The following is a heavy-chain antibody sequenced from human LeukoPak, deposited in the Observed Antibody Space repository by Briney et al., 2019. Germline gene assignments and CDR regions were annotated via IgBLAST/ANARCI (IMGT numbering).Heavy chain of an antibody. V-gene: IGHV3-30*02. CDR1: GFTFSTYG. Sequence: GGSLRLSCAASGFTFSTYGMPWVRQAPGKGLEWVTFIWYDGSNKYYADSVKGRFTISRDNSKNTLYLQMNSLRAEDTAVYYCARAPEGYCSSTSCPYYFDYWGQGTLVTVSS. CDR3: ARAPEGYCSSTSCPYYFDY. CDR2: IWYDGSNK. D-gene: IGHD2-2*01. J-gene: IGHJ4*02.